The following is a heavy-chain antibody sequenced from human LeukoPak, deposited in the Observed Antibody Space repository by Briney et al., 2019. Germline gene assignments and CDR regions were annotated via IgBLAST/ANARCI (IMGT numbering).Heavy chain of an antibody. V-gene: IGHV4-61*02. CDR3: ARHWPLKGYYDSSGYSYFDY. CDR1: GGSINSGSYY. D-gene: IGHD3-22*01. J-gene: IGHJ4*02. CDR2: IYTRGTT. Sequence: SQTLSLTCTVSGGSINSGSYYWSWIRQPAGKGLEWIGRIYTRGTTKYNPSLKSRVTISVDTSMTQFSLKLSSVTAADTAVYYCARHWPLKGYYDSSGYSYFDYWGQGTLVTVSS.